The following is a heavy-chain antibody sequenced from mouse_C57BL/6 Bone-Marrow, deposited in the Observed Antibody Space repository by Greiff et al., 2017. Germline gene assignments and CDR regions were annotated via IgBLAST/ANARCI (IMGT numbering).Heavy chain of an antibody. CDR2: IYPRDGST. CDR3: AIITTVVAKGY. D-gene: IGHD1-1*01. V-gene: IGHV1-85*01. CDR1: GYTFTSYD. J-gene: IGHJ2*01. Sequence: VQLMESGPELVKPGASVKLSCKASGYTFTSYDINWVKQRPGQGLEWIGWIYPRDGSTKYNEKFKGKATVTVDTSSSTAYMELHSLTSEDSAVYFCAIITTVVAKGYWGQGTTLTVSS.